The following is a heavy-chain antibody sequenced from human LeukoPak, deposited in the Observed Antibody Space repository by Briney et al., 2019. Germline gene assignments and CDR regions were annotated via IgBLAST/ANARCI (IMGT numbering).Heavy chain of an antibody. J-gene: IGHJ3*02. CDR1: GGSISSGGYY. CDR2: IYYSGST. Sequence: PSQTQSLTCTVSGGSISSGGYYWSWIRQHPGKGLEWIGYIYYSGSTYYNPSLKSRVTISVDTSKNQFSLKLSSVTAADTAVYYCARTYYYDSSAYNAFDIWGQGTMVTVSS. CDR3: ARTYYYDSSAYNAFDI. V-gene: IGHV4-31*03. D-gene: IGHD3-22*01.